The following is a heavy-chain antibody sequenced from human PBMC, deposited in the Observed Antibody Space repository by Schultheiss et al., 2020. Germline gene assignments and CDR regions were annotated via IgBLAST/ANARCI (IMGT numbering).Heavy chain of an antibody. Sequence: GGSLRLSCAASGFTFSSYEMNWVRQAPGKGLEWVGRIKSKTDGGTTDYAAPVKGRFTISRDDSKNTLYLQMNSLRAEDTAAYYCARDLTNYFDYWGQGTLGTVAA. J-gene: IGHJ4*02. V-gene: IGHV3-15*01. CDR3: ARDLTNYFDY. CDR1: GFTFSSYE. D-gene: IGHD2-2*01. CDR2: IKSKTDGGTT.